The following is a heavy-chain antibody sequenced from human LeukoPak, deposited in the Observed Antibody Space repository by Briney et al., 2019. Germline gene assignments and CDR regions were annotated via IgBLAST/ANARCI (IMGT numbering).Heavy chain of an antibody. D-gene: IGHD6-19*01. Sequence: GGSLRLSCAASGFTFSSYAMSWVRQAPGKGLEWVSAISGSGGSTYYADSVKGRFTISRDNSKNTLYLQMNSLRAEDTAVYYCAKVYRHVPVPWHRIAVAGLDYWGQGTLVTVSP. CDR3: AKVYRHVPVPWHRIAVAGLDY. J-gene: IGHJ4*02. CDR1: GFTFSSYA. V-gene: IGHV3-23*01. CDR2: ISGSGGST.